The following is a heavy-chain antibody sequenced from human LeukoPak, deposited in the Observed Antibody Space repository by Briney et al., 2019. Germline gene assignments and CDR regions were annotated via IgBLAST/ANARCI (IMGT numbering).Heavy chain of an antibody. CDR2: ISSSGSTI. J-gene: IGHJ6*03. CDR1: GFTFSSYE. D-gene: IGHD3-10*01. CDR3: ARDRESITMVRGVIITSYYYMDV. Sequence: GGSLRLSCAASGFTFSSYEMNWVRQAPGKGLEWVSYISSSGSTIYYADSVKGRFTISRDNAKNSLYLQMNSLRAEDTAVYYCARDRESITMVRGVIITSYYYMDVWGKGTTVTISS. V-gene: IGHV3-48*03.